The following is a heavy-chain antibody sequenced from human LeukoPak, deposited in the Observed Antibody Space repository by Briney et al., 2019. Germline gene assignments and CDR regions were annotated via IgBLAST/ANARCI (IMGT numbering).Heavy chain of an antibody. CDR1: GFPYEQYP. CDR2: ISWNSGSI. V-gene: IGHV3-9*01. D-gene: IGHD6-19*01. Sequence: GGSLTLLCAPSGFPYEQYPMLGLRHATGRGREGLTGISWNSGSIGYPDSVKGRFTISRDNAKNSLYLQMNSLRAEDTALYYCAKDIAVAGTGFDYCGQGTLVTVSS. J-gene: IGHJ4*02. CDR3: AKDIAVAGTGFDY.